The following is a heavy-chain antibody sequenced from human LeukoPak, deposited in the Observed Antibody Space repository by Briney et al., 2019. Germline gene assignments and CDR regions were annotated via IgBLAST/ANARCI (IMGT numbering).Heavy chain of an antibody. CDR1: GGSISSSSYY. V-gene: IGHV4-61*01. J-gene: IGHJ4*02. Sequence: SETLSLTCTVSGGSISSSSYYWSWIRQPPGKGLEWIGYIYYSGSTNYNPSLKSRVTISVDTSKNQFSLKLSSVTAADTAVYYCASSYDSSGSFDYWGQGTLVTVSS. D-gene: IGHD3-22*01. CDR3: ASSYDSSGSFDY. CDR2: IYYSGST.